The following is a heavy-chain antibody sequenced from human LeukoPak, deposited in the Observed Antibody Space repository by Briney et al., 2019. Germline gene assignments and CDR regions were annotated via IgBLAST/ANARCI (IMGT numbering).Heavy chain of an antibody. CDR3: VLLRDGYNGGPFDY. CDR1: GYTFTSYD. Sequence: ASVKVSCKASGYTFTSYDINWVRQATGQGLEWMGWMNPNSGNTGYAQKFQGRVTMTRDTSISTAYMELSRLRSDDTAVYYCVLLRDGYNGGPFDYWGQGTLVTVSS. D-gene: IGHD5-24*01. CDR2: MNPNSGNT. J-gene: IGHJ4*02. V-gene: IGHV1-8*01.